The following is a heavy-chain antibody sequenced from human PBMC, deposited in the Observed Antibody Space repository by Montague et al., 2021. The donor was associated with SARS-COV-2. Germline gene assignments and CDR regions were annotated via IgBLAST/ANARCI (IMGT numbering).Heavy chain of an antibody. CDR3: ARLRDGVVPSPILGVGPYYSYYYMDV. J-gene: IGHJ6*03. CDR1: GTSFSGYY. D-gene: IGHD3-10*01. Sequence: SETLPLTCAVHGTSFSGYYWNWIRQPPGKGLERIGEINHGGSTKYSPSLKSRLTISADTSKNQFSLKLTSVAAADTAVYYCARLRDGVVPSPILGVGPYYSYYYMDVWGRGTTVTVSS. CDR2: INHGGST. V-gene: IGHV4-34*01.